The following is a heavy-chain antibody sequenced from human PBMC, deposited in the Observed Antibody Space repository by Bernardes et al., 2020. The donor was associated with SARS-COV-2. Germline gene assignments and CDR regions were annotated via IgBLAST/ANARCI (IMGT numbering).Heavy chain of an antibody. CDR1: GYTFTRYW. D-gene: IGHD3-10*01. V-gene: IGHV5-51*01. J-gene: IGHJ4*02. Sequence: GESLKISCKASGYTFTRYWIGWVRQVPGKVLEWMAIIYPDYSDTKYSPSFEGQVTISADKSISTAYLQWSSLKASDTAMYYCVRREYFYGPWGIDSWGQGTQVTVS. CDR3: VRREYFYGPWGIDS. CDR2: IYPDYSDT.